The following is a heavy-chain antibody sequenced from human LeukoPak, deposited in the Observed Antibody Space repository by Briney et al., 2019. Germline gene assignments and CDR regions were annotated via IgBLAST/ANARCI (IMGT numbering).Heavy chain of an antibody. Sequence: GGSLRLSCAASGFIFSSYAMSWVRRAPGKGLEWVSAISGSGGSTYYADSVKGRFTISRDNSKNTLYLQMNSLRAEDTAVYYCAKDGFGRYNWFDPWGQGTLVTVSS. D-gene: IGHD3-10*01. CDR2: ISGSGGST. CDR3: AKDGFGRYNWFDP. J-gene: IGHJ5*02. V-gene: IGHV3-23*01. CDR1: GFIFSSYA.